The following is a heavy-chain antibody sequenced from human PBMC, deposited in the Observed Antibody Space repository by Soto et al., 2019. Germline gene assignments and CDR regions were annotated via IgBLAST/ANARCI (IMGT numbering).Heavy chain of an antibody. CDR2: IIPIFGTA. J-gene: IGHJ4*02. CDR3: ARGWGYDSTDYYYAY. Sequence: QVQLVQSGAEVRKPGSSVRVSCKASGGSFNRHTISWVRQAPGQGLEWMGGIIPIFGTANHAQKFQGRVTISADESTSTVYMELISLRSDDTAIYYCARGWGYDSTDYYYAYWGQGTLVIVSS. CDR1: GGSFNRHT. V-gene: IGHV1-69*01. D-gene: IGHD3-22*01.